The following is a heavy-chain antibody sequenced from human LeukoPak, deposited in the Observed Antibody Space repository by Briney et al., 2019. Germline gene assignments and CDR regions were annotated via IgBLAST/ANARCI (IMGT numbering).Heavy chain of an antibody. CDR3: ARSKTPPDAFDI. J-gene: IGHJ3*02. CDR2: IIPIFGTA. CDR1: GGTFSSYA. Sequence: SVKVSCKASGGTFSSYAISRVRQAPGQGLEWMGGIIPIFGTANYAQKFQGRVTITADKSTSTAYMELSSLRSEDTAVYYCARSKTPPDAFDIWGQGTMVTVSS. V-gene: IGHV1-69*06.